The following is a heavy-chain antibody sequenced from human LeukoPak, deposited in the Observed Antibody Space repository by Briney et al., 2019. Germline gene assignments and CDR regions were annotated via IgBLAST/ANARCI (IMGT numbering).Heavy chain of an antibody. CDR2: ISSSGSAI. CDR3: AKGGGNYYDSSGYYNYFDY. D-gene: IGHD3-22*01. CDR1: GFTFSSYE. J-gene: IGHJ4*02. V-gene: IGHV3-48*03. Sequence: GGSLRLSCAASGFTFSSYEMNWVRQAPGKGLEWVSYISSSGSAIDYADSVKGRFTISRDNAKNSLYLQMNSLRAEDTAVYHCAKGGGNYYDSSGYYNYFDYWGQGTLVTVSS.